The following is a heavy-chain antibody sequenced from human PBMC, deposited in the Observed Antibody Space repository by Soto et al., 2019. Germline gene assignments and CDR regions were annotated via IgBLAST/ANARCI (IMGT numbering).Heavy chain of an antibody. Sequence: EVQLLDSGGGLVQPGGSLRLSCAASGLTFSGYALTWVRQAPGKGLEWVSAISGGGDATFYADSVKGRFTISRDNSKNTLYLQMNSLRAEDTAVYYCATKVSGSTGRPDLWYFDLWGRGTLVTVSS. CDR3: ATKVSGSTGRPDLWYFDL. CDR1: GLTFSGYA. CDR2: ISGGGDAT. D-gene: IGHD3-3*01. V-gene: IGHV3-23*01. J-gene: IGHJ2*01.